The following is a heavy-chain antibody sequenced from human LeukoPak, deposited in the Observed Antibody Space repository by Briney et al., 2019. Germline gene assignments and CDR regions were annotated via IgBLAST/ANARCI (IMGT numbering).Heavy chain of an antibody. CDR1: GFHFSASG. CDR3: ARDGGYCLDY. V-gene: IGHV3-33*01. Sequence: PGRPLRLSCAASGFHFSASGMHWVRQSPGKGLEWVALIWYDGSYKYSADSVKGRFTISRDNSKNTVYLQMNSLRPEDTAIYYCARDGGYCLDYWGQGTLVTVSS. CDR2: IWYDGSYK. J-gene: IGHJ4*02. D-gene: IGHD2-21*01.